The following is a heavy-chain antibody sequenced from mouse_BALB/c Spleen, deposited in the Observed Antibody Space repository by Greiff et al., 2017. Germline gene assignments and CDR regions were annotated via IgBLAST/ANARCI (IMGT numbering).Heavy chain of an antibody. D-gene: IGHD2-14*01. CDR1: GFTFSDYY. Sequence: EVKLVESGGGLVKPGGSLKLSCAASGFTFSDYYMYWVRQTPEKRLEWVATISDGGSYTYYPDSVKGRFTISRDNAKNNLYLQMSSLKSEDTAMYYCARGTTYYFDDWGQGTTLTVSS. V-gene: IGHV5-4*02. J-gene: IGHJ2*01. CDR3: ARGTTYYFDD. CDR2: ISDGGSYT.